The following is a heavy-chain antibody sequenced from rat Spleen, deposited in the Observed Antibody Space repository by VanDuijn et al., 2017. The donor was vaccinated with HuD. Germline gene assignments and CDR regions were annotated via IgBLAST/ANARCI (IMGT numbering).Heavy chain of an antibody. CDR3: ATHGRTRYYYSGPNWFAY. CDR2: FSFDGRTT. D-gene: IGHD1-1*01. Sequence: EVQLMESNGGLVQPGRSLKLSCAASGFTVSDYYMAWVRQAPTAGLEWVATFSFDGRTTYYRDSVKGRFIISRDNAKNTLYLQMDSLRSEDTATYYCATHGRTRYYYSGPNWFAYWGQGTLVTVSS. V-gene: IGHV5-29*01. J-gene: IGHJ3*01. CDR1: GFTVSDYY.